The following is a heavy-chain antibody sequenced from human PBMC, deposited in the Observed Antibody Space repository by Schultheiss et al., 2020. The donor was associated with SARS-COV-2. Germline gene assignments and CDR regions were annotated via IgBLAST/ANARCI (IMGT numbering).Heavy chain of an antibody. J-gene: IGHJ6*02. D-gene: IGHD2-2*01. CDR3: ARPVSSTELEYYYYYYAMDV. CDR1: GFTFSSYA. CDR2: ISGSGGST. V-gene: IGHV3-23*01. Sequence: GGSLRLSCAASGFTFSSYAMSWVRQAPGKGLEWVSAISGSGGSTYYADSVKGRFTISRDNAKSSLYLQMNSLRAEDTAVYYCARPVSSTELEYYYYYYAMDVWGQGTTVTVSS.